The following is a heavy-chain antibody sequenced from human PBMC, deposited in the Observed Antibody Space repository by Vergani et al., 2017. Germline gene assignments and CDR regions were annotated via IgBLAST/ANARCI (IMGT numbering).Heavy chain of an antibody. CDR2: IYYSGST. V-gene: IGHV4-39*01. Sequence: QLQLQESGPGLVKPSETLSLTCTVSGGSISSSSYYWGWIRQPPGKGLEWIGSIYYSGSTYYNPSLKSRVPISVDTSKNQVSLKLSSVTAADTAVYYCARANYDILTGYYEGLDYWGQGTLITVSS. J-gene: IGHJ4*02. CDR1: GGSISSSSYY. D-gene: IGHD3-9*01. CDR3: ARANYDILTGYYEGLDY.